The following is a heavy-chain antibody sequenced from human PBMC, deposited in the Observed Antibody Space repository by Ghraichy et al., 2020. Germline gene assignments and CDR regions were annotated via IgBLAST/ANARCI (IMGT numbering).Heavy chain of an antibody. Sequence: SETLSLTCTVSGGSISSYYWSWIRQPPGKGLEWIGYIYYSGSTNYNPSLKSRVTISVDTSKNQFSLKLSSVTAADTAVYYCARGDRRGGSYFDWGQGTLVTVSS. J-gene: IGHJ4*02. CDR1: GGSISSYY. V-gene: IGHV4-59*01. D-gene: IGHD1-26*01. CDR3: ARGDRRGGSYFD. CDR2: IYYSGST.